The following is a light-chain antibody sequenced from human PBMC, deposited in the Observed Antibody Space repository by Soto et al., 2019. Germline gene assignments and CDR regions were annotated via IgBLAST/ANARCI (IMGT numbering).Light chain of an antibody. J-gene: IGKJ5*01. CDR1: QIISSG. CDR2: AAY. V-gene: IGKV1-5*01. CDR3: QQYNSYPIT. Sequence: DIQMTQSPSTLSGSAGDRVTITFRASQIISSGLGWYQQKPGKAPKLLIYAAYTLKSGVPSRFSGSGSGTEFTLTISSLQPDDFATYYCQQYNSYPITFGQGTRLEIK.